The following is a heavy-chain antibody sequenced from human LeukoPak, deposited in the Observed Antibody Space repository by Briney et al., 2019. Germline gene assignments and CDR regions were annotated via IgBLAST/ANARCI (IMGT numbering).Heavy chain of an antibody. V-gene: IGHV3-7*01. CDR2: IKQDGSEK. J-gene: IGHJ6*03. D-gene: IGHD3-3*01. CDR1: GFTVSRND. Sequence: GGSLRLSCAASGFTVSRNDMRWVRQAPGKGLEWVANIKQDGSEKYYVDSVKGRFTISRDNDKNSLYLQMNSLRAEDTAVYYCARGPHISKSDFWMGLDYYYMDVWGKGTTVTVSS. CDR3: ARGPHISKSDFWMGLDYYYMDV.